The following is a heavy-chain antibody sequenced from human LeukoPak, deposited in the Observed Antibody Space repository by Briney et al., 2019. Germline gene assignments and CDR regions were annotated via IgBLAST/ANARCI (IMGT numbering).Heavy chain of an antibody. V-gene: IGHV5-51*01. Sequence: PGESLKISCKGSGYSFTSYWIGWVRQMPGKGLEWMGIIYPGDSDTRYSPSFQGQVTISADKSISTAYLQWSSLKASDTAMYYCARLLYYDFWSGYSTRSYMDVWGKGTTVTVSS. CDR3: ARLLYYDFWSGYSTRSYMDV. D-gene: IGHD3-3*01. J-gene: IGHJ6*03. CDR1: GYSFTSYW. CDR2: IYPGDSDT.